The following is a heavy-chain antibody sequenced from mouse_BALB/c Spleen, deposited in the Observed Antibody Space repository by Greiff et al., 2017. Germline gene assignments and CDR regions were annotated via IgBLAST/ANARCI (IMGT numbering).Heavy chain of an antibody. CDR2: ISYSGST. J-gene: IGHJ4*01. Sequence: VQLKQSGPSLVKPSQTLSLTCSVTGDSITSCYWNWIRKFPGNKLEYMGYISYSGSTYYNPTLKSRISITRDTSKNQYYLQLNSVTTEDTATYYCARAMGAMDYWGQGTSVTVSS. CDR3: ARAMGAMDY. V-gene: IGHV3-8*02. CDR1: GDSITSCY.